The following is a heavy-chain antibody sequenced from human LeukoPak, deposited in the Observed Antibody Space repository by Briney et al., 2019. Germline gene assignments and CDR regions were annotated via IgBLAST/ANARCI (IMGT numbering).Heavy chain of an antibody. V-gene: IGHV4-38-2*02. D-gene: IGHD3-22*01. Sequence: PSETLSLTCTVSGYSISSGYDWGWIRQPPGKGLEWIGSMYHSGSTNYNPSLKSRVTISVDTSKNQFSLKLSSVTAADTAVYYCASDYYYDSSGYYGWYFDLWGRGTLVTVSS. CDR3: ASDYYYDSSGYYGWYFDL. J-gene: IGHJ2*01. CDR2: MYHSGST. CDR1: GYSISSGYD.